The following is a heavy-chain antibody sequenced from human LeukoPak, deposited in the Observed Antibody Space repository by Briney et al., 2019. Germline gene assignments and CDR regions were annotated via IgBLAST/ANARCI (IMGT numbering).Heavy chain of an antibody. CDR3: ARGITMVRGVFDP. V-gene: IGHV4-34*01. CDR2: INHSGST. CDR1: GGSSSGYY. Sequence: SETLSLTCVLYGGSSSGYYWSWIRQPPGKGLEWIGEINHSGSTNYNPSLKSRVTISVDTSKNQFSLKLSSVTAADTAVYYCARGITMVRGVFDPWGQGTLVTVPS. J-gene: IGHJ5*02. D-gene: IGHD3-10*01.